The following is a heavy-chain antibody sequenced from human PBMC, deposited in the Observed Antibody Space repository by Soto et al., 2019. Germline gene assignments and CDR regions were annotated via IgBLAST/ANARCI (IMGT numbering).Heavy chain of an antibody. CDR3: ARGNDNFDS. D-gene: IGHD1-1*01. CDR2: INAYNGNT. Sequence: QIQLVQSGAEVKKPGASVKVSCKVSGYTFTTYGITWVRQAPGQGLEWMGWINAYNGNTNYAQNLQGRVTMTTDTATSTAYMQLRSLRSDDTAVYYCARGNDNFDSWGQGTLVIVSS. J-gene: IGHJ4*02. V-gene: IGHV1-18*01. CDR1: GYTFTTYG.